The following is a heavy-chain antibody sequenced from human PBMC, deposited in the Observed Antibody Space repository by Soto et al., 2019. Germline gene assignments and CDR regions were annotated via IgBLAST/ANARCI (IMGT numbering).Heavy chain of an antibody. V-gene: IGHV4-59*08. CDR2: IYYSGST. J-gene: IGHJ4*02. CDR1: GGSISSYY. CDR3: ARQIYDILTGYYNYFDY. Sequence: SETLSLTCTVSGGSISSYYWSWIRQPPGKGLEWIGYIYYSGSTNYNPSLKSRVTISVDTSKNQFSLKLSSVTAADTAVYYCARQIYDILTGYYNYFDYWGQGTLVTVSS. D-gene: IGHD3-9*01.